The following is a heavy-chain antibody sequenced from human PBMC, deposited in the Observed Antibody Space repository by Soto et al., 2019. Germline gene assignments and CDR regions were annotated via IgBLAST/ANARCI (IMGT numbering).Heavy chain of an antibody. Sequence: QVQLVQSGAEVKKPGASVKVSCKASGYTFSASYIHWVRQAPGQGLEWMGWINPNSGGTKFAQNVQGWVTMTSDTSIRTAYMELSRLRSDDTAVYYCAREVVVVTPKAFDIWCQGTMVTVSS. J-gene: IGHJ3*02. CDR3: AREVVVVTPKAFDI. V-gene: IGHV1-2*04. CDR1: GYTFSASY. D-gene: IGHD3-22*01. CDR2: INPNSGGT.